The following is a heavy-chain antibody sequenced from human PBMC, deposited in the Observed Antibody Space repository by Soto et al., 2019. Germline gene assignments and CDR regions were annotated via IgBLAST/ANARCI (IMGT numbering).Heavy chain of an antibody. D-gene: IGHD3-22*01. Sequence: SLTFTVSGGSISSGGYYWSWIRQHPGKGLEWIGYIYYSGSTYYNPSLKSRVTISVDTSKNQFSLKLSSVTAADTAVYYCAAYDSSGYYYGFSRDAFDIWGQGTMVTV. V-gene: IGHV4-31*03. CDR2: IYYSGST. CDR1: GGSISSGGYY. J-gene: IGHJ3*02. CDR3: AAYDSSGYYYGFSRDAFDI.